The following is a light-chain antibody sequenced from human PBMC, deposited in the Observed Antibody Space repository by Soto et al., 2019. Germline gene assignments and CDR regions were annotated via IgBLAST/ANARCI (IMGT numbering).Light chain of an antibody. V-gene: IGKV3-20*01. J-gene: IGKJ3*01. Sequence: EIVLTQSPGTLSLSPGERATLSCRASQSVSSSYFAWYQQKPGQAPRLLIYGASSRAPGIPDRFSGSGSGTDFTLTISRLEPEDFAVDYCQQYGSSLLFTFGPGTKVDIK. CDR1: QSVSSSY. CDR2: GAS. CDR3: QQYGSSLLFT.